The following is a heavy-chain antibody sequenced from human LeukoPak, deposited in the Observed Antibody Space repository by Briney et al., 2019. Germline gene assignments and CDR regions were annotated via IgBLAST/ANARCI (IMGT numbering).Heavy chain of an antibody. Sequence: ASVKVSCKASGYTFTGYYMHWVRQAPGQGLEWMGWINPNSGGTNYAQKFQGRVTMTRDTSISTAYMELSRLRSDDTALYYCASLGVITTGHYCDYWGQGTLVTVSS. CDR2: INPNSGGT. J-gene: IGHJ4*02. CDR1: GYTFTGYY. V-gene: IGHV1-2*02. CDR3: ASLGVITTGHYCDY. D-gene: IGHD3-22*01.